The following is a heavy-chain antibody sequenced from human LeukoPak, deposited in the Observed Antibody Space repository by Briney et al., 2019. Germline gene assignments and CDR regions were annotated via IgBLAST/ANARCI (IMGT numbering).Heavy chain of an antibody. V-gene: IGHV4-39*07. CDR3: ARETPHSVADI. CDR2: IYYSGST. CDR1: GGSISSSSYY. J-gene: IGHJ3*02. Sequence: PSETLSLTCTVSGGSISSSSYYWGWIRQLPGKGLEWIGSIYYSGSTYYNPSLKSRVTISVDTSKNQFSLKLSSVTAADTAVYYCARETPHSVADIWGQGTMVTVSS. D-gene: IGHD6-19*01.